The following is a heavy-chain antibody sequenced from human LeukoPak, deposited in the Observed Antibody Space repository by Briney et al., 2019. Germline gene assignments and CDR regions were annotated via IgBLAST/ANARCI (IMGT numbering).Heavy chain of an antibody. CDR1: GYTFTGYY. CDR3: ARAPRGLRPIDY. D-gene: IGHD4-17*01. CDR2: INPNSGGT. Sequence: GASVKVSCKASGYTFTGYYMHWVQQAPGQGLEWMGRINPNSGGTNYAQKFQGRVTMTRDTSISTAYMELSRLRSDDTAVYYCARAPRGLRPIDYWGQGTLVTVSS. V-gene: IGHV1-2*06. J-gene: IGHJ4*02.